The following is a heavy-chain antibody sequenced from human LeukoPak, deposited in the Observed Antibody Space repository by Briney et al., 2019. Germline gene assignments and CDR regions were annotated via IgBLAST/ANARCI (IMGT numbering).Heavy chain of an antibody. CDR3: ARMGDMIAVVMDAFDI. J-gene: IGHJ3*02. D-gene: IGHD3-22*01. V-gene: IGHV4-4*07. CDR1: GGSISSYY. CDR2: IYTSGST. Sequence: SETLSLTCTVSGGSISSYYWSWIRQPAGKGLEWIGRIYTSGSTNYNPSLKSRVTMSVDTSKNQFSLKLSSVTAADTAVYYCARMGDMIAVVMDAFDIWGQGTMVTVSS.